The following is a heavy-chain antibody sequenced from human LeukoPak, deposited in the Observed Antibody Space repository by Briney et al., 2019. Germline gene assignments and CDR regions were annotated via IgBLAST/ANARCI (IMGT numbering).Heavy chain of an antibody. D-gene: IGHD3-10*01. CDR2: ISGIGGST. V-gene: IGHV3-23*01. CDR1: GFPFSSYG. CDR3: AKEGSVSWFGIGSWFDP. Sequence: PGGSLRLSCAASGFPFSSYGMSWVRQAPGKGLEWVSAISGIGGSTYYADSVKGRLTITRDNSKNTLYLQMISLRADDTAVYYCAKEGSVSWFGIGSWFDPWGQGTLVTVSS. J-gene: IGHJ5*02.